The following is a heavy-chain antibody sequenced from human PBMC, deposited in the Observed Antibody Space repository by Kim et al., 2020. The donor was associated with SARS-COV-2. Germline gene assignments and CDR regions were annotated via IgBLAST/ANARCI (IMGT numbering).Heavy chain of an antibody. CDR3: ARERGGVLWFGGLLPSGDYYYGMGV. J-gene: IGHJ6*02. CDR1: GGSISSGDYY. CDR2: IYYSGST. Sequence: SETLSLTCTVSGGSISSGDYYWSWIRQPPGKGLEWIGYIYYSGSTYYNPSLKSRVTISVDTSKNQFSLKLSSVTAADTAVYYCARERGGVLWFGGLLPSGDYYYGMGVWGQGTTVTVSS. D-gene: IGHD3-10*01. V-gene: IGHV4-30-4*01.